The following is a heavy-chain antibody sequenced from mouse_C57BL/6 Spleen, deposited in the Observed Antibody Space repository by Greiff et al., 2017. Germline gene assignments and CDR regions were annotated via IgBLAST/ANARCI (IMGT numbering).Heavy chain of an antibody. CDR3: TTAAQATSFAY. CDR2: IDPENGDT. J-gene: IGHJ3*01. V-gene: IGHV14-4*01. CDR1: GFNIKDDY. Sequence: EVQLQQSGAELVRPGASVKLSCTASGFNIKDDYMHWVKQRPEQGLEWIGWIDPENGDTEYASKFQGKATITADTSSNTAYLQLCSLTSEDTAVDYCTTAAQATSFAYWGQGTLVTVSA. D-gene: IGHD3-2*02.